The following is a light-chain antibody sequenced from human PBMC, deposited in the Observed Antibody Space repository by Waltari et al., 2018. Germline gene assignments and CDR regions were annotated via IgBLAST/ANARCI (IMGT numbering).Light chain of an antibody. Sequence: DIQMIQSPSSLSASIGDRVTITCRASQTVQDWLAWYHQSRGQSPKLLIYKASILATGVPSRFSGTASGTDFTLVISSLRPEDSGTYYCQQYNNYPLTFGGGTTVEI. CDR3: QQYNNYPLT. J-gene: IGKJ4*02. V-gene: IGKV1-5*03. CDR2: KAS. CDR1: QTVQDW.